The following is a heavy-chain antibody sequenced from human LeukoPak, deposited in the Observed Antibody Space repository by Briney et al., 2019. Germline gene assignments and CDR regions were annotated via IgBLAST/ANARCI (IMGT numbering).Heavy chain of an antibody. CDR1: GFTFSTFS. CDR3: AELGITMIGGV. Sequence: GSLRLSCAASGFTFSTFSMNWVRQSPGKGLEWVSSLSSTGTYIYYADSVKGRFTISRDNAKNSLYLQMNSLRAEDTAVYYCAELGITMIGGVWGKGTTVTISS. CDR2: LSSTGTYI. V-gene: IGHV3-21*01. J-gene: IGHJ6*04. D-gene: IGHD3-10*02.